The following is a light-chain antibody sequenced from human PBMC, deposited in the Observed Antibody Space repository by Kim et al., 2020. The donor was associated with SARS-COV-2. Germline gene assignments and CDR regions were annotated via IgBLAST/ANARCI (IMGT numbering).Light chain of an antibody. CDR2: EGS. CDR3: CSYAGSSTFE. V-gene: IGLV2-23*03. J-gene: IGLJ3*02. Sequence: GQSITISCTGTSSDAGSYNLVSWYQQHPGKAPKLMIYEGSKRPSGVPNRFSGSKSGNTASLTISGLQAEDEADYYCCSYAGSSTFEFGGGTQLTVL. CDR1: SSDAGSYNL.